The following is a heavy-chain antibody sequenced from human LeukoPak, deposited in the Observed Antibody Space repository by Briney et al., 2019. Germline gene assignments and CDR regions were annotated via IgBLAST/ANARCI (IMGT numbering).Heavy chain of an antibody. Sequence: GASVKVSCKVSGYTLTELSMHWVRQAPGKGLEWMGGFDPEDGETIYAQKFQGRVTMTEDTSTDTAYMELSSLRSEDTAVYYCATELYCSSTSCYNCYYYGMDVWGQGTTVTVSS. D-gene: IGHD2-2*02. CDR2: FDPEDGET. CDR3: ATELYCSSTSCYNCYYYGMDV. CDR1: GYTLTELS. V-gene: IGHV1-24*01. J-gene: IGHJ6*02.